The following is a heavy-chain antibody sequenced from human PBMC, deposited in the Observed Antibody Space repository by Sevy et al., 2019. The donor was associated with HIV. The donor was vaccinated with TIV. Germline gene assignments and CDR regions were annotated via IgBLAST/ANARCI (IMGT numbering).Heavy chain of an antibody. V-gene: IGHV1-24*01. D-gene: IGHD3-22*01. Sequence: ASVKVSCKVSGYTLTKLDMHWVRQAPGKGLEWMGGFDPEDGDTFYAQEFQGRVTMTEDTSTDTAYMELSSLRSEDTAVYYCTTMEYYHNIIGSSSGDYWGQGTLVTVSS. CDR3: TTMEYYHNIIGSSSGDY. CDR2: FDPEDGDT. CDR1: GYTLTKLD. J-gene: IGHJ4*02.